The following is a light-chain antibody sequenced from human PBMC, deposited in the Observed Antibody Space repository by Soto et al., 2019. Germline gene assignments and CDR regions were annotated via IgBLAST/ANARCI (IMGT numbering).Light chain of an antibody. CDR2: EVT. CDR1: GSDVGGYDY. V-gene: IGLV2-14*01. Sequence: QSALTQPASVSGSPGQSITISCTGTGSDVGGYDYVSWYQHHPGKAPKVMIYEVTNRPSGVSNRFSGSKSGNTASLTISGLLAEDEADYYCSSYTSSSTYVFGTGIKVTVL. CDR3: SSYTSSSTYV. J-gene: IGLJ1*01.